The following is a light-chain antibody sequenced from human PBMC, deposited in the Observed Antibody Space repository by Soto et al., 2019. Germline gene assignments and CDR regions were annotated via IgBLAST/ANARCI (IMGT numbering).Light chain of an antibody. V-gene: IGLV2-8*01. CDR2: EVS. Sequence: HSVLTQPPSASGSPGQSVTISCTGTSSDVGYYNYVSWYQQHPGKVPKLIIYEVSKRSSGVPDRFSGSKSGNTASLAGSGLQAEDEADYYCSSYAGSNTYVVFGGGTKLTVL. CDR3: SSYAGSNTYVV. CDR1: SSDVGYYNY. J-gene: IGLJ2*01.